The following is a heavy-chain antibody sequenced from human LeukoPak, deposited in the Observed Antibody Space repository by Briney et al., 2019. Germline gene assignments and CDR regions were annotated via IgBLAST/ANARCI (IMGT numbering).Heavy chain of an antibody. V-gene: IGHV4-59*08. CDR3: ARHTYYDFWSGRPDAFDI. D-gene: IGHD3-3*01. CDR1: GGSFSGYY. J-gene: IGHJ3*02. Sequence: PSETLSLTCAVYGGSFSGYYWSWIRQPPGKGLEWIGYIYYSGSTNYNPSLKSRVTISVDTSKNQFSLKLSSVTAADTAVYYCARHTYYDFWSGRPDAFDIWGQGTMVTVSS. CDR2: IYYSGST.